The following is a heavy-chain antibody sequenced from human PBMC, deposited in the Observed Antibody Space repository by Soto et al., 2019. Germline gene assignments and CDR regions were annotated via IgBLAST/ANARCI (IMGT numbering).Heavy chain of an antibody. V-gene: IGHV4-39*01. CDR2: MFYSGNT. J-gene: IGHJ6*02. CDR1: GDSIRSSTYY. CDR3: ARRELTEGMDV. D-gene: IGHD1-7*01. Sequence: SETLSLTCTVSGDSIRSSTYYWGWIRQPPGKGLEWIGSMFYSGNTYYNPSLKSRVTLSIDTSKNQFSLKLSSVTAADTAVYYCARRELTEGMDVWGQGTTVTVSS.